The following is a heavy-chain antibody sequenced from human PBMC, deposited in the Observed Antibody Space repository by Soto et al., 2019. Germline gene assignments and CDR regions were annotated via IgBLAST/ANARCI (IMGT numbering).Heavy chain of an antibody. Sequence: PSETLSLTCTVSGGSISSYYWIWIRQPPGKGLEWIGYIYYSGSTNYNPSLKSRVTISVDTSKNQFSLKLSSVTAADTAVYYCARVGYSYGYYFDYWGQGTLVTVSS. V-gene: IGHV4-59*01. D-gene: IGHD5-18*01. CDR3: ARVGYSYGYYFDY. CDR1: GGSISSYY. J-gene: IGHJ4*02. CDR2: IYYSGST.